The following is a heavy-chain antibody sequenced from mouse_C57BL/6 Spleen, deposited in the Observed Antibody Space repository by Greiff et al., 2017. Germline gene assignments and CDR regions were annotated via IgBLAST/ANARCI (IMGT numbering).Heavy chain of an antibody. J-gene: IGHJ4*01. Sequence: EVQLQQSGPELVKPGASVKISCKASGYTFTDYYMNWVKQSHGKSLEWIGDINPNNGGTSYNQKFKGKATLTVDKSSSTAYMELRSLTSEDSAVYYCTGDYPYYAMDYWGQGTSVTVSS. V-gene: IGHV1-26*01. CDR3: TGDYPYYAMDY. CDR2: INPNNGGT. CDR1: GYTFTDYY. D-gene: IGHD2-4*01.